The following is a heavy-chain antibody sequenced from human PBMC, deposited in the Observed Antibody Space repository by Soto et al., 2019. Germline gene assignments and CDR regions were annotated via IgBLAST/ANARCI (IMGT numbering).Heavy chain of an antibody. Sequence: QLQLQESGPGLVKPSETLSLTCTVSGGSISSSSYYWGWIRQPPGKGLEWIGSLYYSGSTYYNPSLKRRITISVDTSKNQFSLKLSSVPAADTAVYYCARVAVADTLDYWGQGTLVTVSS. CDR3: ARVAVADTLDY. V-gene: IGHV4-39*01. J-gene: IGHJ4*02. D-gene: IGHD6-19*01. CDR2: LYYSGST. CDR1: GGSISSSSYY.